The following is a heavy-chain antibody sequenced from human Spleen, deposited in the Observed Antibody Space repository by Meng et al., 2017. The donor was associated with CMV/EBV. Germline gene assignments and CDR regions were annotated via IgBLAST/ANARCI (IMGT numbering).Heavy chain of an antibody. J-gene: IGHJ4*02. CDR3: ARDWFDPNSSPRGY. Sequence: ASGVTFNIYTMKWVRQAPGRGLEWVSSISSTSTYIYYGDSVKGRFTISRDNAKNSLYLQMNSLRAEDTAVYYCARDWFDPNSSPRGYWGRGTLVTVSS. CDR1: GVTFNIYT. CDR2: ISSTSTYI. D-gene: IGHD6-13*01. V-gene: IGHV3-21*01.